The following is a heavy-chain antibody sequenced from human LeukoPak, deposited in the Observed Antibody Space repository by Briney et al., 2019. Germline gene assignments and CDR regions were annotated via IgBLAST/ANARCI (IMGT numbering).Heavy chain of an antibody. CDR1: GITLSVYW. Sequence: PGGSLRLSCAASGITLSVYWMSWVRQAPGKGLKWVANIKQDGSEKYYRDSVQGRFTISRDNAKNSLYLQMNSLRAEDTAVYYCARSGSGYFDYWGQGSLVTVSS. V-gene: IGHV3-7*01. CDR2: IKQDGSEK. CDR3: ARSGSGYFDY. J-gene: IGHJ4*02.